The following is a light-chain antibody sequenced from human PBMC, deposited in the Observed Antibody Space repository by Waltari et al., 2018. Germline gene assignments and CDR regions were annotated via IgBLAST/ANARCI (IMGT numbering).Light chain of an antibody. J-gene: IGKJ1*01. V-gene: IGKV3-20*01. CDR2: GAS. Sequence: IVLTQSPGTLSLSPGERATLSCRTSPSVGRTLAWYQQKPGQAPRLLIYGASIRATGIPDRFSGSGSGTDFSLTISRLEPEDFAVYYCQHYVRLPVTFGQGTKVEIK. CDR1: PSVGRT. CDR3: QHYVRLPVT.